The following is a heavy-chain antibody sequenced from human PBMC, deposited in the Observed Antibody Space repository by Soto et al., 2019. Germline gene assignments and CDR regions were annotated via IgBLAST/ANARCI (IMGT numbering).Heavy chain of an antibody. CDR1: GYTFTSYG. CDR3: ARRNAYSSAFDY. D-gene: IGHD6-19*01. CDR2: ISAYNGNT. J-gene: IGHJ4*02. V-gene: IGHV1-18*01. Sequence: QVQLVQSGAEVKKPGASVKVSCKASGYTFTSYGISWVRQAPGQGLEWMGWISAYNGNTNYAQKLQGRVTMTTDTTTSTDYMELRSLKSDDTDVYYCARRNAYSSAFDYWGQGTLVTVSS.